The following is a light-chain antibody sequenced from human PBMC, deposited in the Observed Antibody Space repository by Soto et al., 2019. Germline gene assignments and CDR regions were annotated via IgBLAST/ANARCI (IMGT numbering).Light chain of an antibody. V-gene: IGKV3-11*01. CDR1: QSVSIY. CDR2: DAS. J-gene: IGKJ5*01. CDR3: QQRFAWPPIT. Sequence: EIVLTQSPATLSLSPGERATLSCRASQSVSIYLAWYQHKPGQAPRLLIFDASNRANGVPARFSGSGSGTDFTLTISSLEPEDFAVYYCQQRFAWPPITFGQGTRLEI.